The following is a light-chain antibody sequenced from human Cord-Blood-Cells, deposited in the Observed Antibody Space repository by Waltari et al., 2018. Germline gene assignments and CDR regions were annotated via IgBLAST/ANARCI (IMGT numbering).Light chain of an antibody. CDR2: AAS. CDR3: QQSYSTPYS. V-gene: IGKV1-39*01. CDR1: QSISSY. Sequence: DFQMSQSPYSRSASVGHRVTITCRASQSISSYLNWYQQKPGKAPKLLIYAASSLQSGVPAKFSGSGSGTDFTLTISSLQPEDFATYYCQQSYSTPYSFGQGTKLEIK. J-gene: IGKJ2*03.